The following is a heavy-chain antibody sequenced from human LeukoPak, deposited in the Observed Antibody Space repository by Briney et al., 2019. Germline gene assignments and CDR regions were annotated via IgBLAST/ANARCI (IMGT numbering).Heavy chain of an antibody. Sequence: PGGSLRLSCAASGFTFSSYAMSWVRQAPGKGLEWVSAISGSGGSTYYADSVKGRFTISRDNSKNTLYLQMNSLRAEDTAVYYCAEGAFATYSSSWYFDYWGQGTLVTVSS. CDR3: AEGAFATYSSSWYFDY. V-gene: IGHV3-23*01. D-gene: IGHD6-13*01. CDR1: GFTFSSYA. CDR2: ISGSGGST. J-gene: IGHJ4*02.